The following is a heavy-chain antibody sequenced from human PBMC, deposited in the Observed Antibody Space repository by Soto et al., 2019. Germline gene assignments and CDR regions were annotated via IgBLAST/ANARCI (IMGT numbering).Heavy chain of an antibody. J-gene: IGHJ6*02. V-gene: IGHV1-69*13. D-gene: IGHD6-6*01. CDR2: IIPIFGTA. CDR3: ASHSSSSVGYYYYYYGMDV. Sequence: ASVKVSCKASGGTFSSYAISWVRQAPGQGLEWMGGIIPIFGTANYAQKFQGRVTITADESTSTAYMELSSLRSEDTAVYYCASHSSSSVGYYYYYYGMDVWGQGTTVTVSS. CDR1: GGTFSSYA.